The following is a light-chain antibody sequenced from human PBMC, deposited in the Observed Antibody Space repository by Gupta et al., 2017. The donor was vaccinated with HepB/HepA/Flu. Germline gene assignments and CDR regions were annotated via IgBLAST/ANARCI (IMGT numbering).Light chain of an antibody. V-gene: IGKV2-28*01. CDR2: LGS. J-gene: IGKJ5*01. Sequence: DIVVTQSPLSLSVTPGEPASMSCKSSQSLLHADGFNYLDWYLQKPGQSPHPLIYLGSSRASGVPDRINGTGSGTSFTLKISRVEADDVGTFYCMQSLQTPITFGQGTRLDIK. CDR3: MQSLQTPIT. CDR1: QSLLHADGFNY.